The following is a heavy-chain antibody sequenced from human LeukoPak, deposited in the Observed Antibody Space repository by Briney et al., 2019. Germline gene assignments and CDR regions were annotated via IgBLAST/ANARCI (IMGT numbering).Heavy chain of an antibody. D-gene: IGHD6-6*01. Sequence: GGSLRLSCAASGFTFSSYAMHWVRQAPGKGLEWVAVISYDGSNKYYADSVKGRFTISRDNSKNTLYLQMNSLRAEDTAVYYCARGGSSYPNYYYYMDVWGKGTTVTVSS. CDR1: GFTFSSYA. CDR3: ARGGSSYPNYYYYMDV. J-gene: IGHJ6*03. V-gene: IGHV3-30-3*01. CDR2: ISYDGSNK.